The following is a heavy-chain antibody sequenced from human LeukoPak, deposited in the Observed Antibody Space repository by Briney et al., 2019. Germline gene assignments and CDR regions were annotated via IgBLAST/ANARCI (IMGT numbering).Heavy chain of an antibody. Sequence: EPSETLSLTCTVSGGSISSYYWSWTRQPPGRGLEWIGYIYYSGSTDYNPSLKSRVTISVDTSKNQFSLNLSSVTAADTAVYYCARAGTYSGSYRFDSWGQGTLVTVSS. CDR3: ARAGTYSGSYRFDS. CDR2: IYYSGST. CDR1: GGSISSYY. D-gene: IGHD1-26*01. J-gene: IGHJ4*02. V-gene: IGHV4-59*01.